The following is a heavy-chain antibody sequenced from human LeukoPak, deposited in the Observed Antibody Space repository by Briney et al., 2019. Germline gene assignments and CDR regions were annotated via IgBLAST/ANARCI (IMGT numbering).Heavy chain of an antibody. J-gene: IGHJ4*02. D-gene: IGHD5-24*01. CDR2: INKDGSET. V-gene: IGHV3-7*01. Sequence: PGGTLRLSCAASGFTFNNYDMSWVRQTPGQGLERVANINKDGSETYYVESVRGRFTISRDNAKNSLYLQMNSLRDDDTAVYFCTRDKGWQQFDSWGQGTLVTVSS. CDR1: GFTFNNYD. CDR3: TRDKGWQQFDS.